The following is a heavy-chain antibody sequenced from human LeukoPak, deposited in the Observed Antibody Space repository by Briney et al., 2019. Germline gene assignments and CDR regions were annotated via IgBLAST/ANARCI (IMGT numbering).Heavy chain of an antibody. CDR1: GFTLSSYC. CDR2: ISYDGSNK. Sequence: GGSLRLPCAASGFTLSSYCMHWVRQAPGKGLEWVAVISYDGSNKDYADSVKGRFTISRDNSKNTLYLQMNSLRAEDTAVYYCARDSSSSGSRWFDPWGQGTLVTVSS. CDR3: ARDSSSSGSRWFDP. J-gene: IGHJ5*02. V-gene: IGHV3-30*04. D-gene: IGHD6-19*01.